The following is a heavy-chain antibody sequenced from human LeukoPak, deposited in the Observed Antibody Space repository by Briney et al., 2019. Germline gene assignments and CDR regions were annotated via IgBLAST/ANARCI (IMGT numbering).Heavy chain of an antibody. Sequence: SETLSLTCAVYGGSFSGYYWSWIRQPPGKGLEWIGEINHSGSTNYNPSLKSRVTISVDTSKNQFSLKLSSVTAADTAVYYCARDSIYDSSGYYNWFDPWGQGTLVTVSS. V-gene: IGHV4-34*01. CDR3: ARDSIYDSSGYYNWFDP. J-gene: IGHJ5*02. CDR1: GGSFSGYY. CDR2: INHSGST. D-gene: IGHD3-22*01.